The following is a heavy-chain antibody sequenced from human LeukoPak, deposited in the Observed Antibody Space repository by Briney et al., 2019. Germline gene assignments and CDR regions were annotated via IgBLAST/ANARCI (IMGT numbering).Heavy chain of an antibody. Sequence: SETLSLTCTVSGGSISSYYWSWIRQPPGKGLEWIGYIFYSGSTNYNPSLKSRVTISVDTSKNQFSLKLTSVTAADTAVYYCASLCSGGGCYSDTFDIWGQGTMVTVSS. V-gene: IGHV4-59*08. CDR2: IFYSGST. D-gene: IGHD2-15*01. CDR1: GGSISSYY. CDR3: ASLCSGGGCYSDTFDI. J-gene: IGHJ3*02.